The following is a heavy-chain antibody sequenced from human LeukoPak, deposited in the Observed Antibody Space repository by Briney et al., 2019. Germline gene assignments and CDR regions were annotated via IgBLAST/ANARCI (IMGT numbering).Heavy chain of an antibody. CDR1: GDSISTYY. J-gene: IGHJ4*02. Sequence: SSETLSLTCSFSGDSISTYYWSWIRQSPGKGLEWIGHIYSSGNTDYNSSLKSRVTISVDTSKSQFSLRLSSVTATDTAVYYCARLRWQLVGPYFDYWGQGISVPVSS. V-gene: IGHV4-59*01. D-gene: IGHD1-26*01. CDR2: IYSSGNT. CDR3: ARLRWQLVGPYFDY.